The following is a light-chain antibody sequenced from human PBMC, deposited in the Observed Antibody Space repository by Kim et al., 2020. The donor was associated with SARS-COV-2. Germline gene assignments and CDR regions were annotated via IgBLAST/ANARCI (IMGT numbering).Light chain of an antibody. CDR1: SSDVGGYNY. CDR2: DVT. J-gene: IGLJ2*01. CDR3: SSYGGSATRVV. V-gene: IGLV2-14*03. Sequence: QSVLTQPASVSGSPGQSITISCTGTSSDVGGYNYVSWYQQHPGKAPKLMIYDVTRRPSGVSDRFSGSKSGNTASLTISGLQTEDEGDYYCSSYGGSATRVVFGGGTQLTVL.